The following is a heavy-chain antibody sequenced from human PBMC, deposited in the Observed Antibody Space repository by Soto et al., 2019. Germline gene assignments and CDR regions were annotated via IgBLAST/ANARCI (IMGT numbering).Heavy chain of an antibody. CDR2: ILVGGST. CDR3: AKATATGGGAFDI. Sequence: LRLSCAASGFTFSSYAMSWVRQAPGKGLEWVSTILVGGSTHYEDSVKGRFTISRDRSKNTVYLQMNSLTVGDTAVYYCAKATATGGGAFDICGQGAMVTVSS. CDR1: GFTFSSYA. D-gene: IGHD2-8*02. J-gene: IGHJ3*02. V-gene: IGHV3-23*01.